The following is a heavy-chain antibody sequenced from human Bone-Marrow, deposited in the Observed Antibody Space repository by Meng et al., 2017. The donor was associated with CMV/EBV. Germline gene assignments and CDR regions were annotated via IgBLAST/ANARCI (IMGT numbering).Heavy chain of an antibody. Sequence: GESLKISCAASGFTFSSYWMHWVRQAPGKGLVWVSRINSDGSSTSYADSVKGRFTISRDNAKNTLYLQMNSLRAEDTAVYYCARARRGRITIFGVATFMDVWGQGTTVTVSS. J-gene: IGHJ6*02. CDR1: GFTFSSYW. V-gene: IGHV3-74*01. CDR2: INSDGSST. CDR3: ARARRGRITIFGVATFMDV. D-gene: IGHD3-3*01.